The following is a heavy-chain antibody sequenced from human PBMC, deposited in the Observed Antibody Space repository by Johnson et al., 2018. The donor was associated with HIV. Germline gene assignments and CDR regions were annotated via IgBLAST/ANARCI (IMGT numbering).Heavy chain of an antibody. Sequence: QVQLVESGGGVVRPGRSLRLSCAASGLNFRYYPMHWVRQAPGKGLEWMAVISYDGSNKYYADSVKGRFTISRDNSKNTLYVQMNSLRPEDTAVYYCARGDSSGCDAFDIWGQGTMVTVSS. CDR2: ISYDGSNK. CDR3: ARGDSSGCDAFDI. J-gene: IGHJ3*02. D-gene: IGHD6-19*01. V-gene: IGHV3-30*04. CDR1: GLNFRYYP.